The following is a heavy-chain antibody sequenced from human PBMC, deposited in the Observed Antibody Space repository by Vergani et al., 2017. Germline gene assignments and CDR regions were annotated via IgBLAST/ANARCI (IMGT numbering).Heavy chain of an antibody. Sequence: EVQVVETGGGLVQPGGSLRLSCAASGFTVSSNYMSWVRQAPGKGLEWVSGISGSGGSTYYAGSVKGRFTISRASSKNTLYLQMNSLSAGDTAVYYCAKSNPRNSGYDYLYYYHAMDVWGQGTTVTVSS. V-gene: IGHV3-23*04. D-gene: IGHD5-12*01. CDR1: GFTVSSNY. CDR3: AKSNPRNSGYDYLYYYHAMDV. CDR2: ISGSGGST. J-gene: IGHJ6*02.